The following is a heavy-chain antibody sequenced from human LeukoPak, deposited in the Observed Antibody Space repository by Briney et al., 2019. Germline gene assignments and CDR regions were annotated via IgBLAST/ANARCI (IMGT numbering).Heavy chain of an antibody. CDR1: GYTFTSYG. V-gene: IGHV1-18*01. CDR3: ARAVDSSGYYPHNWFDP. J-gene: IGHJ5*02. Sequence: ASVKVSCKASGYTFTSYGISWVRQAPGQGLEWMGWISAYNGNTNYAQKLQGRVTMTTDTSTSTAYKELRSLRSDDTAVYYCARAVDSSGYYPHNWFDPWGQGTLVTVSS. CDR2: ISAYNGNT. D-gene: IGHD3-22*01.